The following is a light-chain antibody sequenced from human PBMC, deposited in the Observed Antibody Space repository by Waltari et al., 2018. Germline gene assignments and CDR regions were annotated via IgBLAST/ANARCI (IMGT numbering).Light chain of an antibody. V-gene: IGKV3-20*01. CDR3: QHYLRLPAT. CDR2: HAS. J-gene: IGKJ1*01. Sequence: EIVWTQSPGTLSLSPGERATLSCRASQSVSTYLAWYQQKPGQAPRLLIYHASSRATGIPDRFSGSGSGTDFSLTISRLEPEDFAVYYCQHYLRLPATFGQGTKVEIK. CDR1: QSVSTY.